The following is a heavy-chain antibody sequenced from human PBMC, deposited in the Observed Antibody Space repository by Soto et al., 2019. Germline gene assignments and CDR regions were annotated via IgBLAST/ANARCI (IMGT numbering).Heavy chain of an antibody. CDR2: ISYDGSNK. CDR1: GFTFTNYV. Sequence: QVQLVESGGDMVQPGRSLRLSCAASGFTFTNYVMHWVRQAPGKGLEWVAVISYDGSNKYHADSVKGRFTISRDNSKNTLYLHMNSLRREDTALYYCARDSSASLNSYGQIDNWGQGTLVTVSS. V-gene: IGHV3-30*03. CDR3: ARDSSASLNSYGQIDN. D-gene: IGHD3-16*01. J-gene: IGHJ4*02.